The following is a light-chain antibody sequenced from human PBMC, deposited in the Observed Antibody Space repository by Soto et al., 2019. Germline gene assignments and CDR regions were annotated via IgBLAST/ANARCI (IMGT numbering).Light chain of an antibody. J-gene: IGKJ4*01. CDR2: GAS. CDR1: QSVSSSY. V-gene: IGKV3-20*01. Sequence: EIVLTQSPGTLSLSPGERATLSCRASQSVSSSYLAWYQQKPGQAPRLLIYGASSRATGIPDRFSGSGSGTDFTLTISRLEPEDFAVYYCQQYGSSPLTFGGGTTVEMK. CDR3: QQYGSSPLT.